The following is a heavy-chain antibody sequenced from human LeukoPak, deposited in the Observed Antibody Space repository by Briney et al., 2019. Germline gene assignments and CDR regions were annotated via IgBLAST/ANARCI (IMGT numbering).Heavy chain of an antibody. CDR1: GGFISSSTYY. CDR2: THYSGST. CDR3: ARQYYYDSSGYYLDY. Sequence: SETLSLTCTVSGGFISSSTYYWGWIRQPPGKGLEWIGSTHYSGSTYYNPSLNSRVTISVDTSKNQFSLKLSSVTAADTAVYYCARQYYYDSSGYYLDYWGQGTLVTVSS. V-gene: IGHV4-39*01. J-gene: IGHJ4*02. D-gene: IGHD3-22*01.